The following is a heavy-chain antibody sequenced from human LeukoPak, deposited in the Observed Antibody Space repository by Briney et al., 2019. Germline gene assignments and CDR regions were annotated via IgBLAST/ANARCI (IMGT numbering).Heavy chain of an antibody. Sequence: ASVKVSFKASGYTFTINYMHWVRQAPGQGGEWMGIIHPSGGNTNYAQKFQGRVAMTRDTSTSTVYMELSSLRSEDTAIYYCARDCSSTRCQGPVFDNWGQGTLVTVSS. CDR2: IHPSGGNT. CDR1: GYTFTINY. V-gene: IGHV1-46*01. D-gene: IGHD2-2*01. J-gene: IGHJ4*02. CDR3: ARDCSSTRCQGPVFDN.